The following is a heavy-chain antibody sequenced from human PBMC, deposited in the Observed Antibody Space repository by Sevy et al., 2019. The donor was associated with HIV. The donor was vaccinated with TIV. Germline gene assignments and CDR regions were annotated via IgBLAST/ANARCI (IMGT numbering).Heavy chain of an antibody. J-gene: IGHJ6*02. CDR2: ISYDGSNK. CDR1: GFTFSSYG. V-gene: IGHV3-30*18. CDR3: AKAAEDGYDYDYYGMDV. D-gene: IGHD5-12*01. Sequence: GGCLRLSCAASGFTFSSYGMHWVRQAPGKGLEWVAVISYDGSNKYYADSVKGRFTISRDNSKNTLYLQMNSLRAEDTAVYYCAKAAEDGYDYDYYGMDVWGQGTTVTVSS.